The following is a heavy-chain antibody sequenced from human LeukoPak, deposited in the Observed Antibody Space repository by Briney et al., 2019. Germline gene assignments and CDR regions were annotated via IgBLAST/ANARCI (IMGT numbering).Heavy chain of an antibody. Sequence: SETLSLTCTVAGGSISSTTYYWGWIRRLPGKGLEWIGSIYYSGSTYYNPSLKSRVTISVDTSKNQFSLKLTSVTAADTAVYYCARQPRSPYTGYDPWGQGTLVTVSS. V-gene: IGHV4-39*01. CDR3: ARQPRSPYTGYDP. CDR2: IYYSGST. CDR1: GGSISSTTYY. D-gene: IGHD5-12*01. J-gene: IGHJ5*02.